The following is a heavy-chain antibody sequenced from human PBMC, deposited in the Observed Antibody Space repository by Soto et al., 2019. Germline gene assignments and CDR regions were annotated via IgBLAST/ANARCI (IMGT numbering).Heavy chain of an antibody. V-gene: IGHV1-3*01. CDR1: GYTFTSYA. J-gene: IGHJ5*02. D-gene: IGHD6-13*01. CDR3: ARDRRVRSWYFSNWFDP. CDR2: INAGNGNT. Sequence: ASVKVSCKASGYTFTSYAMHWVRQAPGQRLEWMGWINAGNGNTKYSQKFQGRVTITRDTSASTAYMELSSLRSEDTAVYYCARDRRVRSWYFSNWFDPWGQGTLVTAPQ.